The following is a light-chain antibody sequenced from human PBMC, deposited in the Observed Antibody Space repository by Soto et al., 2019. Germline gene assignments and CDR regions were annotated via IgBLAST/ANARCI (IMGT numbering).Light chain of an antibody. CDR3: ISYPVSRPYA. Sequence: QSVLTQPASVSGSPGQSITISCSGTSSDIGAYDHVAWYQQFPGKTPKLVIYSVSNRPSGVSYRFSGSNSGNTASLTISGLQADDEADYYCISYPVSRPYAFGHGTKVTVL. V-gene: IGLV2-14*01. CDR1: SSDIGAYDH. J-gene: IGLJ1*01. CDR2: SVS.